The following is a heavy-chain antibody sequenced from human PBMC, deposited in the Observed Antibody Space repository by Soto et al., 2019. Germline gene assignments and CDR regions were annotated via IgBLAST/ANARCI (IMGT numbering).Heavy chain of an antibody. Sequence: QVQLQESGPGLVKPSGTLSLSCTVSGGSIRSYQWNWIRQPPGKGLEWIGYMFYSGIPHYNPSLKSRVTISLDTSQNQFSLNLSSVTAADTAVYFCARNLARATYVFDSWGQGTPVTVSS. CDR1: GGSIRSYQ. V-gene: IGHV4-59*01. J-gene: IGHJ4*02. D-gene: IGHD1-26*01. CDR2: MFYSGIP. CDR3: ARNLARATYVFDS.